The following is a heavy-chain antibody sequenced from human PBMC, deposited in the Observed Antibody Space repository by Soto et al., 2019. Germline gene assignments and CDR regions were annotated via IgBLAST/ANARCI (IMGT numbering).Heavy chain of an antibody. CDR2: ISSSSSTI. Sequence: GGSLRLSCAASGFTFSTYSMNWVRQAPGKGLEWVSYISSSSSTIFYTDSVKGRFTVSRENAKNSLYLQMNSLRAEDTAVYYCAFPSYYCDNSGPPAYWGQGTLVTVSS. CDR3: AFPSYYCDNSGPPAY. CDR1: GFTFSTYS. J-gene: IGHJ4*02. D-gene: IGHD3-22*01. V-gene: IGHV3-48*01.